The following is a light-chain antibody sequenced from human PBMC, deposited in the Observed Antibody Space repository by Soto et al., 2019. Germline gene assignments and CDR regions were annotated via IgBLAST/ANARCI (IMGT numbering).Light chain of an antibody. CDR3: QQYSIWRT. CDR1: DSVSTN. V-gene: IGKV3-15*01. CDR2: GAS. Sequence: EIGRTQSPATLSLAPGERVTLSCRASDSVSTNLAWYQQKAGQAPRLLFYGASTRATGIAARFSGSGSGKEFTLTISGLQSEDFAVYYCQQYSIWRTCGQGTKVEIK. J-gene: IGKJ1*01.